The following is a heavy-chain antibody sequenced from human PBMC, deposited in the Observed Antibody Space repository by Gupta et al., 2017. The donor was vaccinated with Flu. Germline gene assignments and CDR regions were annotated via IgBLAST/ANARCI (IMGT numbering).Heavy chain of an antibody. CDR1: GGSISSYY. Sequence: QVQLQESGPGLVKPSETLSLTCTVSGGSISSYYWSWIRQPPGKGLEWIGYIYYSGSTNYNPSLKSRVTISVDTSKNQFSLKLSSVTAADTAVYYCARSAFVGAHFDYWGQGTLVTVSS. CDR3: ARSAFVGAHFDY. CDR2: IYYSGST. V-gene: IGHV4-59*01. D-gene: IGHD3-16*01. J-gene: IGHJ4*02.